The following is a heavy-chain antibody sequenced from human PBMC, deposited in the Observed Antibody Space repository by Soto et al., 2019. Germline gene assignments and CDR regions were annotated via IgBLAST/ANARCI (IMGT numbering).Heavy chain of an antibody. D-gene: IGHD2-2*01. CDR3: ARVVPGAEAWFGP. CDR2: ISLYSDGT. Sequence: ASVKVSCKTSGHAFSNYGMTWVRQAPGQPLEWLGWISLYSDGTNYAQKFQGRVSMTTDTSTTTAYMELRSLRSDDTAVYYCARVVPGAEAWFGPWGQGTLVTVSS. V-gene: IGHV1-18*01. J-gene: IGHJ5*02. CDR1: GHAFSNYG.